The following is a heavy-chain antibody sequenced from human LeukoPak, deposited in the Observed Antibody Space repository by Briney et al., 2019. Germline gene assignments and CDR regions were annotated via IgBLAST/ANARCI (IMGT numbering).Heavy chain of an antibody. D-gene: IGHD1-26*01. J-gene: IGHJ6*02. CDR2: ISYDGSNK. V-gene: IGHV3-30*04. Sequence: PGGSLRLSCAASGFTFSSYAMHWVRQAPGKGLEWVAVISYDGSNKYYADSVKGRFTISRDNSKNTLYLQMNSLRAEDTAVYYCARDRESPLSRSGSYPGVWGQGTTVTVSS. CDR3: ARDRESPLSRSGSYPGV. CDR1: GFTFSSYA.